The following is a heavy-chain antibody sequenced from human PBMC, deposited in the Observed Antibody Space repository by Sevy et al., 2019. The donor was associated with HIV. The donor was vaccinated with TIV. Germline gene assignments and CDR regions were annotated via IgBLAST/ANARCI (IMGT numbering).Heavy chain of an antibody. D-gene: IGHD1-26*01. V-gene: IGHV3-30*04. CDR1: GINFRNSI. Sequence: GGSLRLSCSASGINFRNSIFHWVRQAPGKGLEWVALMSFDGSIQYFGDSAMGRLTISRDDSKNTFYLQVNSLRVEDTAVYYCAKEGETSGHAGAFDIWGQGTMVTVSS. CDR3: AKEGETSGHAGAFDI. J-gene: IGHJ3*02. CDR2: MSFDGSIQ.